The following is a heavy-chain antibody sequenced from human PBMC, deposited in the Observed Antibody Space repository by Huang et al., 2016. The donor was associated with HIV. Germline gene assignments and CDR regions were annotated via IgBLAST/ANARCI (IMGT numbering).Heavy chain of an antibody. CDR2: FNHLVST. J-gene: IGHJ5*02. CDR1: GGSLSGYY. D-gene: IGHD3-10*01. V-gene: IGHV4-34*02. Sequence: QVHLQQWGAGLLKSAETLSLTCAVYGGSLSGYYWCCLRQTPGKGMEWIGEFNHLVSTDYNRFLKSRVSIARDGSKKQFSLKLRSISDAETAVYFCARDATKNPRGWFDPWGQGTLVTVSS. CDR3: ARDATKNPRGWFDP.